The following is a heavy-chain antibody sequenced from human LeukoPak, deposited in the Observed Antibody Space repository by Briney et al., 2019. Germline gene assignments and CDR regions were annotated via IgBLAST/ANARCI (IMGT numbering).Heavy chain of an antibody. V-gene: IGHV3-7*01. D-gene: IGHD2-15*01. J-gene: IGHJ4*02. CDR1: GFPFRDYW. CDR2: MKEDGGEI. CDR3: VRDRGYSTFDY. Sequence: PGGSLRLSCAGSGFPFRDYWMAWVRQAPGKGLEWVANMKEDGGEINYVDSVKGRFTISRDNAKNSLDLQMNSLRVDDTAVYYCVRDRGYSTFDYWGQGTLVLVSS.